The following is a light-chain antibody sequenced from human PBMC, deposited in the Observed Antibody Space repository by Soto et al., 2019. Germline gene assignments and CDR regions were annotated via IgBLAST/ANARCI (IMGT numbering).Light chain of an antibody. Sequence: QSALTQPASVSGSPGQSTTISCTGTSSDVGGYNYVSWYQQHPGKAPKLMIYDVSNRPSGVSNRFSGSKSGNTASLTISGLQAEDEADYYCSSYTSSSTPLSVVFGGGTKVTVL. CDR2: DVS. V-gene: IGLV2-14*01. CDR1: SSDVGGYNY. J-gene: IGLJ2*01. CDR3: SSYTSSSTPLSVV.